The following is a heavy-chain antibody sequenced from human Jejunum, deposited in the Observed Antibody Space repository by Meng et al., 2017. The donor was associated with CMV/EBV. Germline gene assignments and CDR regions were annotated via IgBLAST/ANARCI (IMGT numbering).Heavy chain of an antibody. CDR1: GFPFSSYW. J-gene: IGHJ6*02. CDR2: INSDGSST. CDR3: ARRGIRGGGMDV. D-gene: IGHD1-26*01. V-gene: IGHV3-74*01. Sequence: AASGFPFSSYWMHWVRQAPGKGLVWVSRINSDGSSTSYADSVKGRFTISRDNAKNTLYLQMNSLRAEDTAVYYCARRGIRGGGMDVWGQGTTVTVSS.